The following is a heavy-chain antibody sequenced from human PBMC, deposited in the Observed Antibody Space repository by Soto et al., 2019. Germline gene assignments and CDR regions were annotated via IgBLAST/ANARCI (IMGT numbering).Heavy chain of an antibody. D-gene: IGHD1-26*01. CDR3: ARGLLISGSYYRPLNWFEP. CDR1: GVSFSGYD. V-gene: IGHV4-34*01. J-gene: IGHJ5*02. Sequence: PSETLSLTCAFYGVSFSGYDWSWIRQAPGKGLEWIGEINHSGSTNYNPSLKSRVTISVDTSKNQFSLKLSSVTAADTAVYYCARGLLISGSYYRPLNWFEPWGQGTLVNVSS. CDR2: INHSGST.